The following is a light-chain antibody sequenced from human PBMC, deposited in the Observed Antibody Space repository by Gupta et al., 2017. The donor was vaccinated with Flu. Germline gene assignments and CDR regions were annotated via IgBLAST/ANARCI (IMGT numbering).Light chain of an antibody. CDR2: DAS. V-gene: IGKV3-11*01. CDR1: QSVSSY. Sequence: TLSLSPGERATLSCRASQSVSSYLAWYKQKPGQAPRLLIYDASNRATGIPARFSGSGSGTDFTLTISSLEPEDFAVYYCQQRSNGPPALTFGGGTKVEIK. CDR3: QQRSNGPPALT. J-gene: IGKJ4*01.